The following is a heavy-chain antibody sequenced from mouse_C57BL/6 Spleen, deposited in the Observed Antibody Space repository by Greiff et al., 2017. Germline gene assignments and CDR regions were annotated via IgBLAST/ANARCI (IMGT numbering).Heavy chain of an antibody. J-gene: IGHJ4*01. Sequence: QVQLKQPGAELVKPGASVKLSCKASGYTFTSYWMHWVKQRPGQGLEWIGMIHPNSGSTNYNEKFKSKATLTVDKSSSTAYMQLSSLTSEDSAVYYCARWGGVNAMDYWGQGTSVTVSS. D-gene: IGHD2-13*01. CDR3: ARWGGVNAMDY. CDR1: GYTFTSYW. CDR2: IHPNSGST. V-gene: IGHV1-64*01.